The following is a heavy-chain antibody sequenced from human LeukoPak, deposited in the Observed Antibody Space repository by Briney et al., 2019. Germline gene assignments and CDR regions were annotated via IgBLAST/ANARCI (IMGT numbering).Heavy chain of an antibody. CDR1: GFTFSDYY. Sequence: PGGSLRLPCAASGFTFSDYYMSWIRQAPGKGLEWVSYISSSSSYTNYADSVKGRFTISRDNAKNSLYLQMNSLRAEDTAVYYCARTTRYCSSTSCYSFDYWGQGIPVTVSS. D-gene: IGHD2-2*01. J-gene: IGHJ4*02. V-gene: IGHV3-11*06. CDR2: ISSSSSYT. CDR3: ARTTRYCSSTSCYSFDY.